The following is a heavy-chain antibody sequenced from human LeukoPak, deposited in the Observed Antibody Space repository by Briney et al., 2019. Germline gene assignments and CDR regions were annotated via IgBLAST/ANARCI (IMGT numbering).Heavy chain of an antibody. V-gene: IGHV1-18*01. CDR2: ISAYNGNT. CDR3: AREAYCSSTSCYDVVYNWFDP. D-gene: IGHD2-2*01. Sequence: ASVKVSCKASGYTFTSYGISWVRQAPGQGLEWMGWISAYNGNTNYAQKLQGRVTMTTDTSTSTAYMELSSLRSEDTAVYYCAREAYCSSTSCYDVVYNWFDPWGQGTLVTVSS. J-gene: IGHJ5*02. CDR1: GYTFTSYG.